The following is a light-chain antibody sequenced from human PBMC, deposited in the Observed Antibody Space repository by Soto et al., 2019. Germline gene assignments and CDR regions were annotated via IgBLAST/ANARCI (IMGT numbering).Light chain of an antibody. CDR3: SSFAGTNNL. J-gene: IGLJ2*01. V-gene: IGLV2-8*01. Sequence: QSALTQPPSASGSPGQSVTISCTGTSSDVGGYDLVSWYQQHPGKAPKLILYEVAKRPSEVPDRFSGSKSGNTASLTVSGLQAEDESDYYCSSFAGTNNLFGGGTQLTVL. CDR1: SSDVGGYDL. CDR2: EVA.